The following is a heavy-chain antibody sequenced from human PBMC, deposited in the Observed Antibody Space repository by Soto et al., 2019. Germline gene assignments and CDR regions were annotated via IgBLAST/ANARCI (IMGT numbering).Heavy chain of an antibody. CDR1: GFSLITIGLG. J-gene: IGHJ5*02. D-gene: IGHD6-19*01. CDR3: AKSGSSGWYGWFDP. V-gene: IGHV2-5*01. Sequence: SGPTLVNPTQTLTLTCIFSGFSLITIGLGAGWIRQPPGKALEWLGFIYWNDDKRYSPSLKSRLTITKDTSKNQVVLTMTNMDPVDTATYYCAKSGSSGWYGWFDPWGQGTLVTVSS. CDR2: IYWNDDK.